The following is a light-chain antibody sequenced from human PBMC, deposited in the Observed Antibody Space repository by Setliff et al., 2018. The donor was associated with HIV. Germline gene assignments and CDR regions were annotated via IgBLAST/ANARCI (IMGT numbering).Light chain of an antibody. CDR1: NSNIGTTT. J-gene: IGLJ1*01. CDR2: TNS. Sequence: QSALTQSPSVSGTPGQRVTISCSGSNSNIGTTTVNWYQRLPGAAPKLLISTNSHRPSGVPDRFSGSKSGTSASLAISGLQSEDEAEYYCASWDDSLKVYVFGSGTKVTVL. CDR3: ASWDDSLKVYV. V-gene: IGLV1-44*01.